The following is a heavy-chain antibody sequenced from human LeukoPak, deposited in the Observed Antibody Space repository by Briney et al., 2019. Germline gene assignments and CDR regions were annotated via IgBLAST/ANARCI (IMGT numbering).Heavy chain of an antibody. CDR3: ATADPRKTVRGVEGWFDP. V-gene: IGHV1-2*02. J-gene: IGHJ5*02. CDR2: INPNSGGT. Sequence: ASVKVSCKXSGYTFTGYYMHWVRQAPGQGLEWMGWINPNSGGTDYAQKFQGRVTMTRDTSISTAYMELSRLRSDDTAVYYCATADPRKTVRGVEGWFDPWGQGTLVTVSS. CDR1: GYTFTGYY. D-gene: IGHD1-14*01.